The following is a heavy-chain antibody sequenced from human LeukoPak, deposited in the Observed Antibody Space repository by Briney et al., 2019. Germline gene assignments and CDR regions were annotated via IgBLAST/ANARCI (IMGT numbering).Heavy chain of an antibody. J-gene: IGHJ4*02. CDR3: AGYVDTGMVEE. D-gene: IGHD5-18*01. CDR1: GGTFRSYT. V-gene: IGHV1-69*02. CDR2: IIPILGIA. Sequence: SVNVSCKASGGTFRSYTISWVRQAPGQGLEWMGRIIPILGIANYAQKFQGRVTISADKSPSTAYMQLSSLRSEDTAVYYCAGYVDTGMVEEWGQGTLVTVSS.